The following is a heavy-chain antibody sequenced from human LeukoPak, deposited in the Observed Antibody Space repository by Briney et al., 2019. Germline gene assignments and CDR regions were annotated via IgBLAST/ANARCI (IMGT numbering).Heavy chain of an antibody. D-gene: IGHD1-26*01. CDR3: ARDNRGSFDY. CDR2: IKQEGREK. Sequence: PGGTLRLSCTASGFTLSSYWMSWVRQAPGMGLEWVANIKQEGREKYYVESVKGRFTSSRDNAENSLYLQMNSLRAEDTAVYYCARDNRGSFDYWGQGTLVTVSS. J-gene: IGHJ4*02. CDR1: GFTLSSYW. V-gene: IGHV3-7*01.